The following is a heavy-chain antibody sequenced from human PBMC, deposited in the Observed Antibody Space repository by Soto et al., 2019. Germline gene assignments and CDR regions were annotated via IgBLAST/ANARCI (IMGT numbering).Heavy chain of an antibody. V-gene: IGHV3-48*01. CDR2: ISGSSSTI. CDR3: VRAECDTCYGFRH. D-gene: IGHD2-2*01. CDR1: GFTFTDYN. Sequence: EVQLVESGGGLVQPGGSLRLSCAASGFTFTDYNMNWVRQAPGKGLEWISFISGSSSTISYADTVKGRFTISRDNAKDSLYLQMISLRADDTAMYYCVRAECDTCYGFRHWGQGTLVTVSS. J-gene: IGHJ1*01.